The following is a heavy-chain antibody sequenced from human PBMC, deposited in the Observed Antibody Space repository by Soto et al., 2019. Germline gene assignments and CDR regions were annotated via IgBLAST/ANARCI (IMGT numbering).Heavy chain of an antibody. J-gene: IGHJ6*02. V-gene: IGHV5-51*01. Sequence: VESLKISCKGAGYIFTSYWIGWLRQMPVKGLEWIGIIYPGDSDTRYSPSFQGRVTISVDKSISTAYLQWSSLKASDTAVYYCAKDFGYYDFWSGYYNPYYYYGMDVWGQGTTVTVSS. CDR1: GYIFTSYW. D-gene: IGHD3-3*01. CDR2: IYPGDSDT. CDR3: AKDFGYYDFWSGYYNPYYYYGMDV.